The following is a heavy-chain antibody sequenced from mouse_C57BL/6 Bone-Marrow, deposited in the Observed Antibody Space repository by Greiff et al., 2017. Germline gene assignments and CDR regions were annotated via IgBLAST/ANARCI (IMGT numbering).Heavy chain of an antibody. CDR3: ALYGSSFDY. CDR1: GFSLTSYG. D-gene: IGHD1-1*01. V-gene: IGHV2-5*01. Sequence: QVQLQQSGPGLVQPSQCLSITCTVSGFSLTSYGVHWVRQSPGKGLEWLGVIWSGGSTDYNATFMSRLRITKDNPKSQVFFKMNSLQADDTAVYYCALYGSSFDYWGQGTTLTVSS. CDR2: IWSGGST. J-gene: IGHJ2*01.